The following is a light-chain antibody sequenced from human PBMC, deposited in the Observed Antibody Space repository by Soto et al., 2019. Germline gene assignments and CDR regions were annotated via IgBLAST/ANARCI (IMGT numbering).Light chain of an antibody. CDR2: TAS. CDR1: QDINTW. CDR3: QQANSFPLT. J-gene: IGKJ5*01. Sequence: IQMTQSPSSVSASVGDRVTITCRASQDINTWLAWYQQKPGKAPKLLIYTASSLQTGVPSRFSGSGSGTDFTLTISSLQPEDFATYYCQQANSFPLTFGQGTRLEIK. V-gene: IGKV1-12*01.